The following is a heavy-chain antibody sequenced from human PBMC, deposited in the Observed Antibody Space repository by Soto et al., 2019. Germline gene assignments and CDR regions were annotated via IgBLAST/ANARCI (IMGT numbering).Heavy chain of an antibody. J-gene: IGHJ5*02. D-gene: IGHD2-2*01. Sequence: NPGESLKISCKGSGYSFTTYWIAWVRQMPGKGLEWMGIIYPGDSDTRYSPSFQGQVTISADKSISTAYLQWSSLKASDTAIYYCARLLPAAMVKWFDPWGQGTLVTVSS. CDR3: ARLLPAAMVKWFDP. CDR2: IYPGDSDT. CDR1: GYSFTTYW. V-gene: IGHV5-51*01.